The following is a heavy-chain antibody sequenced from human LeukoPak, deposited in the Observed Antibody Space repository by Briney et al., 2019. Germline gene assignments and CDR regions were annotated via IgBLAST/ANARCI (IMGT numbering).Heavy chain of an antibody. CDR1: GFTFSNDW. V-gene: IGHV3-7*01. J-gene: IGHJ6*03. CDR2: IGQDGSGK. CDR3: ARDRGPYCSGTSCPGWGYYYYMDV. D-gene: IGHD2-2*01. Sequence: PGGSLRLSCVASGFTFSNDWMSWVRQAPGKGLEWVANIGQDGSGKYYVDSVKGRFTISRDNAKNSLYLQMNSLRGEDTAVYYCARDRGPYCSGTSCPGWGYYYYMDVWGKGTTVTVSS.